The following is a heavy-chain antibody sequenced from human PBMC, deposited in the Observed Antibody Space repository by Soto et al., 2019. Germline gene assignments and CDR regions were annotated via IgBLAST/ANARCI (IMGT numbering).Heavy chain of an antibody. V-gene: IGHV3-48*03. CDR2: ISSSGGII. J-gene: IGHJ6*02. D-gene: IGHD3-10*01. Sequence: LRLSCAASGFTFSNYDINWVRQAPGKGPEWISHISSSGGIIYYADSVKGRFTISRDNAKNSLYLQMNSLRGEDTAVYYCAREGSVSSSDYYAYYYGMDVWGQGTTVTVSS. CDR1: GFTFSNYD. CDR3: AREGSVSSSDYYAYYYGMDV.